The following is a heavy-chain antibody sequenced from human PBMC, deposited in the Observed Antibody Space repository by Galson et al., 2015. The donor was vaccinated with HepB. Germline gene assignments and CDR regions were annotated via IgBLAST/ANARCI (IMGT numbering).Heavy chain of an antibody. CDR1: GFSFSSYS. J-gene: IGHJ6*02. CDR3: AYYGMDV. CDR2: ISSSSSYI. Sequence: SLRLSCAAPGFSFSSYSMNWVRQAPGKGLEWVSSISSSSSYIYYADSVKGRFTISRDNAKNSLYLQMNGLRAEGTAVYYCAYYGMDVWGQGTTVTVSS. V-gene: IGHV3-21*01.